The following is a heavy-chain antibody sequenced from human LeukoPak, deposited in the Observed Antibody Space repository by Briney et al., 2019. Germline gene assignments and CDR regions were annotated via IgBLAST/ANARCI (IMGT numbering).Heavy chain of an antibody. Sequence: GGSLRLSCAASGFTFSSYGMHWVRQAPGKGLEWVVIISNDGSNKYYADSVKGTITISTDNCKNKLYLKMNSLRGEDTGVYFCAKDGECSGGSCYSYFFDYWGQGTLGTVTS. CDR1: GFTFSSYG. V-gene: IGHV3-30*18. CDR2: ISNDGSNK. D-gene: IGHD2-15*01. CDR3: AKDGECSGGSCYSYFFDY. J-gene: IGHJ4*02.